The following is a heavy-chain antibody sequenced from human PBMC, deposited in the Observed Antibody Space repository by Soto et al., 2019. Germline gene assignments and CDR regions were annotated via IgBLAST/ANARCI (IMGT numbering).Heavy chain of an antibody. D-gene: IGHD2-2*01. Sequence: QVQVMQSGAEVKKPGASVKVSCKASGYTFTSYGISWVRQAPGQGLEWMGWISTYNGNTNYAQKLQGRVTMTTDTYTSTDYMELRSLRSDDTAVYYCGRDLYQSVFYYGMDVWGQGTTVTVSS. J-gene: IGHJ6*02. CDR1: GYTFTSYG. CDR3: GRDLYQSVFYYGMDV. V-gene: IGHV1-18*01. CDR2: ISTYNGNT.